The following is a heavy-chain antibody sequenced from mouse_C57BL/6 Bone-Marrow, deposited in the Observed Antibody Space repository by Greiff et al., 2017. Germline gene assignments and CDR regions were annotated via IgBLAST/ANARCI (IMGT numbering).Heavy chain of an antibody. D-gene: IGHD3-2*02. Sequence: QVQLQQSGAELARPGASVKLSCKASGYTFTSYGISWVKQRTGQGLEWIGEIYPRSGNTYYNEKFKGKATLTAAKSSSPASMALRTLTSEDSAVDVGARDRLPDYDAMDYWGQGTSVTVSA. J-gene: IGHJ4*01. CDR2: IYPRSGNT. CDR1: GYTFTSYG. V-gene: IGHV1-81*01. CDR3: ARDRLPDYDAMDY.